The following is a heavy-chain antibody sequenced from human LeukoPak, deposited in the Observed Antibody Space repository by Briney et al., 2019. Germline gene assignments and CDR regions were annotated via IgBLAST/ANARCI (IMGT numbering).Heavy chain of an antibody. Sequence: PSETLSLTCTVSGGSISSSSYYWGWIRQPPGKGLEWIGTIYYSGSTYYNPSLKSRVTISVDTSKNQFSLKLSSVTAADTAVYYCARVRDSSGYYGNWFDPWGQGTLVTVSS. CDR3: ARVRDSSGYYGNWFDP. D-gene: IGHD3-22*01. CDR1: GGSISSSSYY. CDR2: IYYSGST. J-gene: IGHJ5*02. V-gene: IGHV4-39*01.